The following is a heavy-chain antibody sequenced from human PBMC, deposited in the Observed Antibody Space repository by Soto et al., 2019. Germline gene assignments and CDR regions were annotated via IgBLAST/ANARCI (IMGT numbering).Heavy chain of an antibody. CDR1: GFTFSDYY. CDR2: ITTSGSTR. Sequence: QVQLVESGGGLVKPGGSMRLSCVASGFTFSDYYMRWIRQASGKGLEWVSYITTSGSTRYYADSVKGRFSISRDNAKNSLYLQMNSLRADDTAVYYCARARGIVATGVGYYFDYWGQGTLVTVSS. J-gene: IGHJ4*02. V-gene: IGHV3-11*01. D-gene: IGHD5-12*01. CDR3: ARARGIVATGVGYYFDY.